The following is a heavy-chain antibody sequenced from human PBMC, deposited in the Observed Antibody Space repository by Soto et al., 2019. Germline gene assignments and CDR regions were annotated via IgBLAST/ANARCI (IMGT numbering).Heavy chain of an antibody. Sequence: EVQLLESGGGLVQPGGSLRLSCEASGFTFSSYAMTWVRQAPGKGLEWVSLISDSGGSTYYADSVKGRFTISRDNSKNTLYLQMISLRAEAAAGYYCAKDGGTTVNWFDRWGQGTLVTVSS. D-gene: IGHD4-4*01. CDR1: GFTFSSYA. V-gene: IGHV3-23*01. CDR2: ISDSGGST. CDR3: AKDGGTTVNWFDR. J-gene: IGHJ5*02.